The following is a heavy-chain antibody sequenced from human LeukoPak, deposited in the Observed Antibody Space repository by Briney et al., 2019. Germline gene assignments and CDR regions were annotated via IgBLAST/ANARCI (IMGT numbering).Heavy chain of an antibody. CDR3: ARVSCSSTSCPYYYYGMDV. J-gene: IGHJ6*02. D-gene: IGHD2-2*01. Sequence: TGGSLRLSCAASEYTFSNAWMSWVRQAPGKGLEWVANIKQDGSEKYYVDSVKGRFTISRDNAKNSLYLQMNSLRAEDTAVYYCARVSCSSTSCPYYYYGMDVWGQGTTVTVSS. CDR1: EYTFSNAW. CDR2: IKQDGSEK. V-gene: IGHV3-7*01.